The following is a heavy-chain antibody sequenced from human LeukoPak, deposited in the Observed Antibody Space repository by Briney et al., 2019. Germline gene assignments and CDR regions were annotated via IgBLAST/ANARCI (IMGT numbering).Heavy chain of an antibody. D-gene: IGHD3-22*01. CDR2: IIPIFGTA. V-gene: IGHV1-69*13. CDR1: GYTFTSYG. J-gene: IGHJ4*02. Sequence: SVKVSCKASGYTFTSYGISWVRQAPGQGLEWMGGIIPIFGTANYAQKFQGRVTITADESTSTAYMELSSLRSEDTAVYYCARIPYYYDSSGYFDYWGQGTLVTVSS. CDR3: ARIPYYYDSSGYFDY.